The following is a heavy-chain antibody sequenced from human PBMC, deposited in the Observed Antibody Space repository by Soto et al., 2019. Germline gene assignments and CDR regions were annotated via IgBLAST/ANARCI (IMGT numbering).Heavy chain of an antibody. CDR3: ARRVIGSSRAFDI. J-gene: IGHJ3*02. D-gene: IGHD3-10*01. Sequence: GGALRLSCAASGFTFSDYYMSWVRQAPEKGLEWVAGISDGGDLTYNADSVRGRFTISRDNSRNTLYLQMNSLRAEDTAVYYCARRVIGSSRAFDIWGQGTMVTVSS. CDR1: GFTFSDYY. CDR2: ISDGGDLT. V-gene: IGHV3-23*01.